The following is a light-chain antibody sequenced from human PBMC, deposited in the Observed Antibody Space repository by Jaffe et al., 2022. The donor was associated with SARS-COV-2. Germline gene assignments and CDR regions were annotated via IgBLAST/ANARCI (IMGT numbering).Light chain of an antibody. CDR1: SSDVGAYNY. Sequence: QSALTQPRSVSGSPGQSVTISCTGTSSDVGAYNYVSWYQQHPGEAPKLIIYTINKRPSGVPDRFSGSKSGNTASLTISGLQAEDEADYYCCSYAASSWVFGGGTKLTVL. J-gene: IGLJ3*02. V-gene: IGLV2-11*01. CDR2: TIN. CDR3: CSYAASSWV.